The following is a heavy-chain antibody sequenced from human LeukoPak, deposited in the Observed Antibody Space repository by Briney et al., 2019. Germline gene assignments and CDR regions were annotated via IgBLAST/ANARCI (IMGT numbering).Heavy chain of an antibody. J-gene: IGHJ6*02. CDR3: ASSPYTSLYYYYYGMDV. CDR1: GGSISSYY. CDR2: IYYSRST. D-gene: IGHD4-11*01. Sequence: SETLSLTCTVSGGSISSYYWSWIRQPPGKGLEWIGYIYYSRSTNYNPSLKSRVTISVDTSKNQFSLKLSSVTAADTAVYYCASSPYTSLYYYYYGMDVWGQGTTVTVSS. V-gene: IGHV4-59*01.